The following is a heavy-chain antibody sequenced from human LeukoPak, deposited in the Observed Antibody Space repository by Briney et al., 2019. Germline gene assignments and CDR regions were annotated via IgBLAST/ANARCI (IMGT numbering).Heavy chain of an antibody. CDR2: IYNSEST. Sequence: SETLSLTCTVSGGSVSSYYWSWIRQPPGKGLEWIGYIYNSESTNYNSSLESRDTISVDTSKNQFFLKLSSVTAADTAVYYCARFHSGPSGWYVLWYFDLWGRGTLVTVSS. V-gene: IGHV4-4*09. CDR3: ARFHSGPSGWYVLWYFDL. CDR1: GGSVSSYY. J-gene: IGHJ2*01. D-gene: IGHD6-19*01.